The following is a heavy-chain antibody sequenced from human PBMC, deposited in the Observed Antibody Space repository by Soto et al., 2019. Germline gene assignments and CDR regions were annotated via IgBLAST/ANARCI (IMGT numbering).Heavy chain of an antibody. CDR3: ARDQSGIVGADYFDY. Sequence: ALLKVSCKASGYTFTNYGISWVRQAPGQGLEWMGWISAYNGNTNYAQKLQGRVTMTTDTSTSTAYMELRSLRSDDTAVYYCARDQSGIVGADYFDYWGQGTLVTVS. CDR2: ISAYNGNT. D-gene: IGHD1-26*01. V-gene: IGHV1-18*04. CDR1: GYTFTNYG. J-gene: IGHJ4*02.